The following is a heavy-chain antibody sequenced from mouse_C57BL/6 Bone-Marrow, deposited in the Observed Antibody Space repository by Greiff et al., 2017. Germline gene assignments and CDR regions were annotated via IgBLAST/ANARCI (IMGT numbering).Heavy chain of an antibody. J-gene: IGHJ3*01. Sequence: VQVVESGAELVRPGTSVKVSCKASGYAFTNYLIEWVKQRPGQGLEWIGVINPGSGGTNYNEKFKGKATLAADKSSSTAYMQLSSLTSEDSAVYFCARCHSYWWVAWFAYWGQGTLVTVSA. V-gene: IGHV1-54*01. CDR3: ARCHSYWWVAWFAY. D-gene: IGHD2-12*01. CDR2: INPGSGGT. CDR1: GYAFTNYL.